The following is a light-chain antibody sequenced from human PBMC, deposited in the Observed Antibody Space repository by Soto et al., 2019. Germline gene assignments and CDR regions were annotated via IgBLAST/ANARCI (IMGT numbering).Light chain of an antibody. CDR3: QQYNTWPWT. Sequence: EIVMTQAPATLSVSPGERATLSCRASQTVSNSLAWYQHKPGQAPRLLIYGASTRAAGIPARFSGSGSGTEFTLTISSLQSEDFAVYYCQQYNTWPWTFGQGTKVEIK. CDR1: QTVSNS. J-gene: IGKJ1*01. V-gene: IGKV3-15*01. CDR2: GAS.